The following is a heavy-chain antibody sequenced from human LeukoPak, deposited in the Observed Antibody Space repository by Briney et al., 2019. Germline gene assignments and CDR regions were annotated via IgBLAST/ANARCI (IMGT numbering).Heavy chain of an antibody. V-gene: IGHV7-4-1*02. D-gene: IGHD3-10*01. J-gene: IGHJ4*02. CDR2: INTNTGNP. CDR1: GYTFTSYA. CDR3: VRAKDGSGSYPEIRY. Sequence: ASVKVSCKASGYTFTSYAMNWVRQAPGQGLEWMGWINTNTGNPTYAQGFTGRFVFSLDTSVSTAYLQISSLKAEDTAVYYCVRAKDGSGSYPEIRYWGQGTLVTVSS.